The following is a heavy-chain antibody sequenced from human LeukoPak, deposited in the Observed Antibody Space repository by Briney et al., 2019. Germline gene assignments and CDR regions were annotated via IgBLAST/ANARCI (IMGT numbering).Heavy chain of an antibody. CDR1: GFTVSSYY. J-gene: IGHJ6*03. D-gene: IGHD1-26*01. Sequence: GGSLRLSCAASGFTVSSYYMNWVRQAPGKELEWVSVIYTGGGRYYADSVRGRFTISRDTSKNMVFLQMNSLRVEDTAGYYFARDPYSGSYSDYYYYMDVWGKGTTVTVSS. CDR2: IYTGGGR. CDR3: ARDPYSGSYSDYYYYMDV. V-gene: IGHV3-53*01.